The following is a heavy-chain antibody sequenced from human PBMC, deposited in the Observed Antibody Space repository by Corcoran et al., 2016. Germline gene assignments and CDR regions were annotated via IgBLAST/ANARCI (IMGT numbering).Heavy chain of an antibody. D-gene: IGHD2-15*01. CDR3: ARGGGSLDY. Sequence: EVQLVESGGGLVQPGGSLRLSCAASGITFSSSWMSWVRQAPGKGLEWVASIKQDGSDKYYVDSVKGRFTISRDNTKNSLYLQMNSLRAEDTAVYYCARGGGSLDYWGQGTLVTVSS. J-gene: IGHJ4*02. V-gene: IGHV3-7*01. CDR1: GITFSSSW. CDR2: IKQDGSDK.